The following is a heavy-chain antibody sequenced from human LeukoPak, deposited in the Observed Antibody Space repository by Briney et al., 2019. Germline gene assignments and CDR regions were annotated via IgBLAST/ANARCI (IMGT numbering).Heavy chain of an antibody. D-gene: IGHD1-26*01. V-gene: IGHV3-21*01. CDR3: ARAGVVGATRGNWFDP. CDR1: GFTFSSYS. J-gene: IGHJ5*02. CDR2: ISSSSSYI. Sequence: KTGGSLRLSCAASGFTFSSYSMNWVRQAPGKGLEWVSSISSSSSYIYYADSVKGRFTISRDNAKNSLYLQMNSLRAEDTAVYYCARAGVVGATRGNWFDPWGQGTLVTVSS.